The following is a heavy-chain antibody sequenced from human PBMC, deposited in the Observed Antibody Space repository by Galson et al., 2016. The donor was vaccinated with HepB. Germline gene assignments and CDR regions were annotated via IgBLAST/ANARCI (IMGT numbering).Heavy chain of an antibody. V-gene: IGHV1-8*01. J-gene: IGHJ5*02. CDR3: SRCETEVRPGFDP. CDR2: VNPVSGNS. Sequence: SVKVSCKASGYTFTSYDINWVRQVSGQGLEWMGWVNPVSGNSGYAQTFQGRVIMTMDTSINTAYMELSSLRSEDTAIYYCSRCETEVRPGFDPWGQGTQVTVSS. CDR1: GYTFTSYD.